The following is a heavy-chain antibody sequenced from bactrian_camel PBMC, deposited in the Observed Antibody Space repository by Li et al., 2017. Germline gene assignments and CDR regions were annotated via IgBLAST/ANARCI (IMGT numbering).Heavy chain of an antibody. V-gene: IGHV3S53*01. D-gene: IGHD4*01. CDR1: GYDPPSMSA. CDR3: AAGGAEHYSDYARREVFGY. Sequence: VQLVESGGGSVQAGGSLRISCAVTGYDPPSMSAIAWLRQAPGKEREGVATIDSDGSTNYADSVKGRFTISEDNAKNTLHLQMNSLKPEDTAVYYCAAGGAEHYSDYARREVFGYWGQGTQVTVS. CDR2: IDSDGST. J-gene: IGHJ6*01.